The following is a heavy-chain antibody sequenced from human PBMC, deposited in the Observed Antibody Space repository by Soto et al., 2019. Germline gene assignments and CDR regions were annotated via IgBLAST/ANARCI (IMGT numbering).Heavy chain of an antibody. V-gene: IGHV3-48*01. D-gene: IGHD3-10*01. CDR3: ARTPEDYTMIRGVVYYYYMDV. CDR1: GFPFSTYG. Sequence: GGSLRLSCAASGFPFSTYGMNWVRQAPGRGLEWVSFIGSSSSAIYYADSVKGRFTISRDNAKNSLYLQMNSLRAEDTAVYYCARTPEDYTMIRGVVYYYYMDVWGKGTTVTVSS. CDR2: IGSSSSAI. J-gene: IGHJ6*03.